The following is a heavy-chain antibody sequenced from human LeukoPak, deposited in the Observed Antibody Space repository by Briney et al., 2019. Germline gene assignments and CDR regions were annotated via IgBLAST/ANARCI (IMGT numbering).Heavy chain of an antibody. CDR1: GGSISSGDYY. J-gene: IGHJ4*02. CDR3: ASSRSRTRWEFDY. D-gene: IGHD6-13*01. V-gene: IGHV4-30-4*08. CDR2: IYYSGST. Sequence: PSETLSLTCTVSGGSISSGDYYWSWIRQPPGKGLEWIGYIYYSGSTYYNPSLKSRVTISVDTSKNQFSLKLSSVTAADTAVYYCASSRSRTRWEFDYWGQGTLVTVSS.